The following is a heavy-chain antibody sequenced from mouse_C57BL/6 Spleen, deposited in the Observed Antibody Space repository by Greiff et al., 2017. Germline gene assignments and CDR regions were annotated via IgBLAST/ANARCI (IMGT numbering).Heavy chain of an antibody. CDR2: INPSSGGT. CDR1: GYTFTSYW. J-gene: IGHJ3*01. D-gene: IGHD1-1*01. Sequence: QVQLQQPGTELVKPGASVKLSCKASGYTFTSYWMHWVKQRPGQGLEWIGNINPSSGGTNYNEKFKSKATLTVDKSSSTAYMQLSSLTSEDSAVYYCARERSSYVPLFAYWGQGTLVTVSA. V-gene: IGHV1-53*01. CDR3: ARERSSYVPLFAY.